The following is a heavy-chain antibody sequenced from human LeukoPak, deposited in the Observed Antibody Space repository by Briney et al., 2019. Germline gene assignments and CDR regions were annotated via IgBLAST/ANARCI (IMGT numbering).Heavy chain of an antibody. D-gene: IGHD2-2*01. J-gene: IGHJ4*02. Sequence: PSETLSLTCGVYGGSFSDYHWNFIRQPPGKGLEWIGDINHSGTTNYNPSLKSRVTLSIATSKNQFSLKLSSVTAADTAVYYCARGVGYCSSTSCPYYFDYWGQGTLVTVSS. V-gene: IGHV4-34*01. CDR1: GGSFSDYH. CDR2: INHSGTT. CDR3: ARGVGYCSSTSCPYYFDY.